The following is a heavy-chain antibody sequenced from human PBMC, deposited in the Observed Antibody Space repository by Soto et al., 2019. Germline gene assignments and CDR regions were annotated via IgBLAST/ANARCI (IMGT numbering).Heavy chain of an antibody. J-gene: IGHJ6*02. CDR2: MNPNSGNT. D-gene: IGHD4-17*01. V-gene: IGHV1-8*02. Sequence: ASVKVSCKASGYTFTSYGINWVRQATGQGLEWMGWMNPNSGNTGYAQKFQGRVTMTRNTSISTAYMELSSLRSEDTAVYYCARGGMTTVTTYYYYGMDVWGQGTTVTVSS. CDR3: ARGGMTTVTTYYYYGMDV. CDR1: GYTFTSYG.